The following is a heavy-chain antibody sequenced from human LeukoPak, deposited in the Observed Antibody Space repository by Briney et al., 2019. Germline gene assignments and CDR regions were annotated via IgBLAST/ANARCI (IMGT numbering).Heavy chain of an antibody. CDR2: IKSKTDGGTI. V-gene: IGHV3-15*01. D-gene: IGHD5-24*01. CDR1: GFSFSNGW. Sequence: GGSLRLSCAASGFSFSNGWMTWVRQAPGKGLEWVGRIKSKTDGGTIDYAAPVKGRFTISRDDSKNTLYLQMKSLRTEDTAVYYCTTDRGMTTTSIFGYWGQGTLVTVSS. CDR3: TTDRGMTTTSIFGY. J-gene: IGHJ4*02.